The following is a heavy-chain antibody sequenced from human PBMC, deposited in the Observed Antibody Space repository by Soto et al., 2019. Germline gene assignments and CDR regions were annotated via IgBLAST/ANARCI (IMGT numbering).Heavy chain of an antibody. CDR1: GYKFTTYW. Sequence: GESLKISCKASGYKFTTYWIGWVRQMPGKGLEWMGIVYPGDSDTRYSPSFQGQVTISADKSLRTAYLQWTSLKASDTALYYCARTRSFTLGFYYDGMDVWGQGTTVTVSS. CDR2: VYPGDSDT. D-gene: IGHD6-6*01. CDR3: ARTRSFTLGFYYDGMDV. J-gene: IGHJ6*02. V-gene: IGHV5-51*01.